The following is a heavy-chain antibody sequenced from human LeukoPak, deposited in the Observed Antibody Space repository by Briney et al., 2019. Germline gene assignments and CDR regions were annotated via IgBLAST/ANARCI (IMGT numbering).Heavy chain of an antibody. J-gene: IGHJ4*02. V-gene: IGHV4-59*01. D-gene: IGHD6-13*01. CDR2: IFYTGST. Sequence: PSETLSLTCTVSGGSISSYYWSWIRQPPGKGLEWIGYIFYTGSTNYNPSLKSRVTISVDTSKNQFSLKLSSVTAADTAVYYCSRNSHWAAAGIADYWGQGTLVTVSS. CDR3: SRNSHWAAAGIADY. CDR1: GGSISSYY.